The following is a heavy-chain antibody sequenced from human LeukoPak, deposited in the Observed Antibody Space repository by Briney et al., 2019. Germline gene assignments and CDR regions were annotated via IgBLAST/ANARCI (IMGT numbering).Heavy chain of an antibody. D-gene: IGHD3-22*01. Sequence: ASVKVSCKASGGTFSSYAISWVRQAPGQGLEWMGGIIPIFGTANYAQKFQGRVTITTDESTSTAYMELSSLRSEDTAVYYCARDPVNSSGYYTRGYFDYWGQGTLVTVSS. CDR3: ARDPVNSSGYYTRGYFDY. CDR2: IIPIFGTA. CDR1: GGTFSSYA. J-gene: IGHJ4*02. V-gene: IGHV1-69*05.